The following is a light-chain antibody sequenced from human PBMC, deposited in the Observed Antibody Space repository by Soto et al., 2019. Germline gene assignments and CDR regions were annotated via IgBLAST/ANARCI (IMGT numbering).Light chain of an antibody. V-gene: IGLV1-40*01. Sequence: QSVLTQPPSVSGAPGQRVTISCTGSSSNIGAGFDVHWYHQIAGTAPKLLIYGNSNRPSGVPDRFSGSKSGASASLAITGLQTEDEGHYFCQSYDNALSGPAFGGGTKLTVL. J-gene: IGLJ3*02. CDR2: GNS. CDR3: QSYDNALSGPA. CDR1: SSNIGAGFD.